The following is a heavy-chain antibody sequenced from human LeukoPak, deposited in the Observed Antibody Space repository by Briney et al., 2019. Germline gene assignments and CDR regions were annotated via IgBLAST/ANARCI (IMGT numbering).Heavy chain of an antibody. D-gene: IGHD3-9*01. J-gene: IGHJ4*02. CDR2: ISTSGSTT. CDR3: ASTGYDMLTSLDN. V-gene: IGHV3-23*01. CDR1: GFTFSSYA. Sequence: GGSLSLSCAVSGFTFSSYAMNWVRQAQGKGLEWVSSISTSGSTTSYADSVKGRFTISRDNSKNKLYLQMKSLRAADTAAYYWASTGYDMLTSLDNWGQGTLVSVSS.